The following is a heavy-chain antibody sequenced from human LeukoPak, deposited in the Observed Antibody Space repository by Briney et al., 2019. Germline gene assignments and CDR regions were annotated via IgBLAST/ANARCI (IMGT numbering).Heavy chain of an antibody. D-gene: IGHD3-22*01. Sequence: GGSLRLSCAASGFTFSSYAMSWVRQAPGKGPEWVSGISGSGDRTYYTDSVKGRFTISRDNSKNTLDLQMNSLRAEDTAVYYCAKRDNNDYYTGLHVFDIWGQGTMVTVSS. V-gene: IGHV3-23*01. J-gene: IGHJ3*02. CDR1: GFTFSSYA. CDR2: ISGSGDRT. CDR3: AKRDNNDYYTGLHVFDI.